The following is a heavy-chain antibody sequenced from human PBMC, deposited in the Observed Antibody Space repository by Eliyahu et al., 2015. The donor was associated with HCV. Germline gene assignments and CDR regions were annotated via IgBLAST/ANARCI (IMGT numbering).Heavy chain of an antibody. J-gene: IGHJ5*02. D-gene: IGHD6-19*01. V-gene: IGHV4-59*01. Sequence: QVQLQESGPGLVKPSETLSLTCTVSXGSIPXYYWSWIRQPPGKGLEWIGYIHYSGSTNYNPSLKSRVTISLDTSKNQFSLNLTSVTAADTAVYYCASGGGGIAVAGTGGWFDPWGQGTLVTVSS. CDR3: ASGGGGIAVAGTGGWFDP. CDR1: XGSIPXYY. CDR2: IHYSGST.